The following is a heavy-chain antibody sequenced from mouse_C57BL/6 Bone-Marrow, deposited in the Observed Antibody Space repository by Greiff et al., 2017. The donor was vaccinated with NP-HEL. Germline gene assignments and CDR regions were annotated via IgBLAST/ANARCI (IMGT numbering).Heavy chain of an antibody. J-gene: IGHJ2*01. Sequence: EVQLQQSGPELVKPGASVKISCKASGYTFTDYYMNWVKQSHGKSLEWIGDINPNNGGTSYIQKFKGKATLTVDKSSSTAYMELRSLTSEDSAVYYCDSRDYFDYWGQGTTLTVSS. CDR3: DSRDYFDY. CDR1: GYTFTDYY. CDR2: INPNNGGT. D-gene: IGHD2-12*01. V-gene: IGHV1-26*01.